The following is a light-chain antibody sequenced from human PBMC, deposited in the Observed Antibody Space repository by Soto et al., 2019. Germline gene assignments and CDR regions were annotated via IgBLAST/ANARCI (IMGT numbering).Light chain of an antibody. CDR3: QHYNNWPPT. CDR1: ESVHRN. V-gene: IGKV3-15*01. Sequence: EMVMTQSPATLSVSPGERVTLSCRASESVHRNLAWYQQKPGQGPSLLIYYASTRATGVPDRFTGSGSGTEFTLTISSLQSEDAGVYHCQHYNNWPPTFGPWTKVEIK. CDR2: YAS. J-gene: IGKJ3*01.